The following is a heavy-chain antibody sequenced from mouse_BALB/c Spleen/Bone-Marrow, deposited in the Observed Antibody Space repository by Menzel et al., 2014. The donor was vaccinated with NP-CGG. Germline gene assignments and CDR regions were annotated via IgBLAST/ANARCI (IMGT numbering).Heavy chain of an antibody. V-gene: IGHV1-87*01. Sequence: VQLQESGAELARPGASVKLSCKASGYTFTSYWMQWVKQRPGQGLEWIGAIYPGDGDTRYTQKFKGKATLTADKSSSTAYMQLSSLASEDSAVYYCAREEWSTGFAYWGQGTLVTVSA. CDR1: GYTFTSYW. D-gene: IGHD1-1*02. CDR2: IYPGDGDT. CDR3: AREEWSTGFAY. J-gene: IGHJ3*01.